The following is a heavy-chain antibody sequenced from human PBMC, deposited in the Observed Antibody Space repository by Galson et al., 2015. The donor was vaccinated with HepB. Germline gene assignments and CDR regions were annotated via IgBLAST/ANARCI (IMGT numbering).Heavy chain of an antibody. CDR2: VRSEANSYAT. CDR1: GFTFSGSA. V-gene: IGHV3-73*01. Sequence: SLRLSCAASGFTFSGSAIHWVRQASGKGLEWVGRVRSEANSYATAYAASVKGRFTISRDDSKNTAYLQMNSLKIEDTAVYYCTRHEGYCSGGTCATLDYWGQGTLVPVSS. J-gene: IGHJ4*02. D-gene: IGHD2-15*01. CDR3: TRHEGYCSGGTCATLDY.